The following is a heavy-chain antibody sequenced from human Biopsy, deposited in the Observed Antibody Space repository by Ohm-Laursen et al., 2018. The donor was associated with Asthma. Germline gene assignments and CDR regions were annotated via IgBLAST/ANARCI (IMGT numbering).Heavy chain of an antibody. CDR3: ARGTEYVRSSGALDY. CDR2: IIPIFGPT. J-gene: IGHJ4*02. D-gene: IGHD2-2*01. CDR1: GGTFSSNS. Sequence: SSVKVSCKASGGTFSSNSINWVRQAPGQGLEWMGRIIPIFGPTSYAQKFQGRVTISADDSTSTAYMELSSLSSGDTALYYCARGTEYVRSSGALDYWGQGTLVTVSS. V-gene: IGHV1-69*15.